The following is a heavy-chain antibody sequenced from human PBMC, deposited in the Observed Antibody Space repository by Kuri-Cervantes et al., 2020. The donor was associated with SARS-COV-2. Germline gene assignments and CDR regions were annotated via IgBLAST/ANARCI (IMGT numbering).Heavy chain of an antibody. D-gene: IGHD4-17*01. V-gene: IGHV1-2*04. CDR1: GYTFTGYY. Sequence: ASVKVSCKASGYTFTGYYMHWVRQAPGQGLEWMGWINPNSGGTNYAQKFQGWVTMTRDTSISTAYMELSRLRSDDTAVYYCATSAVTHYNWYFDLWGRGTLVTVSS. J-gene: IGHJ2*01. CDR3: ATSAVTHYNWYFDL. CDR2: INPNSGGT.